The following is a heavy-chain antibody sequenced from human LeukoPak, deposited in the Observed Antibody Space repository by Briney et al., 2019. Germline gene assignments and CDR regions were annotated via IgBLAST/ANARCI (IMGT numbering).Heavy chain of an antibody. Sequence: SETLSLTCAVYGGSFSGYYWSLIRQPPGKGLEWIGEINHSGSTNYNPSLKSRVTISVDTSKNQFSLKLSSVTAADTAVYYCASLGYYGSGSYYHWGQGTLVTVSS. J-gene: IGHJ4*02. CDR2: INHSGST. V-gene: IGHV4-34*01. CDR3: ASLGYYGSGSYYH. D-gene: IGHD3-10*01. CDR1: GGSFSGYY.